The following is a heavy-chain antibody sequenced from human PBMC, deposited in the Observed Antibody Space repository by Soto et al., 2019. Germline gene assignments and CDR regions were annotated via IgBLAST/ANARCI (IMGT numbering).Heavy chain of an antibody. D-gene: IGHD6-13*01. V-gene: IGHV3-30*18. CDR2: ISYDGSNK. Sequence: GGSLRLSCAASGFTFSSYGMHWVRQAPGKGLEWVAVISYDGSNKYYADSVKGRFTISRDNSKNTLYLQMNSLRAEDTAVYYCAKEAAAGLYYYCGMDVWGQGTTVTVSS. CDR1: GFTFSSYG. J-gene: IGHJ6*02. CDR3: AKEAAAGLYYYCGMDV.